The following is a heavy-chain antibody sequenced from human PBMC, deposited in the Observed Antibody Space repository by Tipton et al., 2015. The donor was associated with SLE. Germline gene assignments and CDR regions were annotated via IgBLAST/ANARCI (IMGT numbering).Heavy chain of an antibody. D-gene: IGHD6-13*01. CDR2: INPNSGGT. CDR1: GYTFTGYY. CDR3: AREGIAVAGLGD. J-gene: IGHJ4*02. Sequence: QSGAEVKKPGASVKVSCKASGYTFTGYYMHWVRQAPGQGLEWMGWINPNSGGTNYVQKFQGRVTMTRDTSISTAYMELSRLRSDDTAVYYCAREGIAVAGLGDWGQGTLVTVSS. V-gene: IGHV1-2*02.